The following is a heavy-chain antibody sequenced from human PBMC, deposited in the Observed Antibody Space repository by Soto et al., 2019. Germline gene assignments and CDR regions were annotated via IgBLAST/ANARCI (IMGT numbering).Heavy chain of an antibody. CDR2: INPSGGST. J-gene: IGHJ5*02. D-gene: IGHD3-16*01. CDR1: GYTFTSYY. V-gene: IGHV1-46*01. Sequence: QVQLVQSGAEVKKPGASVKVSCKASGYTFTSYYMHWVRQAPGQGLEWMGIINPSGGSTSYAQKFQGRVTMTRDTSTSTVYMELSSLRSEYTAVYYCARNMNKGGGWFDPWGQGTLVTVSS. CDR3: ARNMNKGGGWFDP.